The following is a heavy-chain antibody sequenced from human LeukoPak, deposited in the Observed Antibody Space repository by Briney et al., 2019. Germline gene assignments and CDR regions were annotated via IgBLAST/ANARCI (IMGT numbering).Heavy chain of an antibody. Sequence: GGSLRLSCTASGFTVGDYAMSWFRQAPGKGLEWVGFIRSKAYGGTTEYAASVKGRFTISRDDSKSIAYLQMNSLKTEDTAVYYCTRGGSAYCGGDCYSSYYYYYYMDVWGKGTTVTISS. J-gene: IGHJ6*03. CDR2: IRSKAYGGTT. D-gene: IGHD2-21*02. CDR3: TRGGSAYCGGDCYSSYYYYYYMDV. V-gene: IGHV3-49*03. CDR1: GFTVGDYA.